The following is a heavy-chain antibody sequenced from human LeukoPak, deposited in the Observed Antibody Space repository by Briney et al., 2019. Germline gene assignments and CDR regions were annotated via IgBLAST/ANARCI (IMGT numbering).Heavy chain of an antibody. CDR1: GCSFSSSG. Sequence: PGGSLRLSGAASGCSFSSSGMGWGREGPGKGLEGGAVILDEGSNKYYADSVKGRFTISRDSSKKTLSLQVNSLRAEDTAVYYCAKENWNTDGCFDYWGQGTLVPVSS. CDR3: AKENWNTDGCFDY. V-gene: IGHV3-30*18. J-gene: IGHJ4*02. CDR2: ILDEGSNK. D-gene: IGHD1/OR15-1a*01.